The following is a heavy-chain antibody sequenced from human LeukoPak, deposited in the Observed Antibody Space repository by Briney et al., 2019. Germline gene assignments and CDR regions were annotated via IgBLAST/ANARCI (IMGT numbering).Heavy chain of an antibody. J-gene: IGHJ4*02. Sequence: SETLSLTCTVSGGSISSSSYYWGWIRQPPGKGLEWIGTIYYSGSTYYNPSLKSRVTISVDTSKNQFSLKLSSVTAADTAVYYCARARGKWEPHYYFDYWGQGTLVTVSS. CDR3: ARARGKWEPHYYFDY. CDR1: GGSISSSSYY. D-gene: IGHD1-26*01. CDR2: IYYSGST. V-gene: IGHV4-39*07.